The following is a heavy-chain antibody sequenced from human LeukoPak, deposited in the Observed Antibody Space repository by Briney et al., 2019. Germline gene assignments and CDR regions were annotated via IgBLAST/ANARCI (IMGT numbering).Heavy chain of an antibody. CDR2: IYTSGST. CDR3: AREGTEVAEFNWFDP. D-gene: IGHD5-12*01. Sequence: SETLSLTCTVSGGSISSYYWSWIRQPPGKGLEWIGRIYTSGSTNYNPSLKSRVTISVDTSKNQFSLKLSSVTAADTAVYYCAREGTEVAEFNWFDPWGQGTLVTVSS. CDR1: GGSISSYY. J-gene: IGHJ5*02. V-gene: IGHV4-4*08.